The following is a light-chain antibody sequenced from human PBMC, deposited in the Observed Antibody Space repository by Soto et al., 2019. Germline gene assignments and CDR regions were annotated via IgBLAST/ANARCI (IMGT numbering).Light chain of an antibody. J-gene: IGKJ1*01. CDR2: DAS. CDR1: QSVSSY. V-gene: IGKV3-11*01. CDR3: QQRSIWPPWT. Sequence: DIVLTQSPATLSLSPGERATLSCRASQSVSSYLAWYQQKPGQAPRLLIYDASNRATGIPARFSGSGSGTDFSLTISSLEPEDFAIYYCQQRSIWPPWTFGQGTKVDIK.